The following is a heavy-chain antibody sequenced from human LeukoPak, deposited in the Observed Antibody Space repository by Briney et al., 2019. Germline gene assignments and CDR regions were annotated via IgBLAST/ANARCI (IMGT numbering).Heavy chain of an antibody. V-gene: IGHV3-21*01. CDR3: ARGGAARPNWFDP. J-gene: IGHJ5*02. Sequence: GGSLRLSCAASGFTFSSYSMNWVRQAPGKGLEWVSSISSSSTYIYYADSVKGRFTISRDNAKNSLYLQMNSLRAEDTAVYYCARGGAARPNWFDPWGQGALVTVSS. CDR1: GFTFSSYS. CDR2: ISSSSTYI. D-gene: IGHD6-6*01.